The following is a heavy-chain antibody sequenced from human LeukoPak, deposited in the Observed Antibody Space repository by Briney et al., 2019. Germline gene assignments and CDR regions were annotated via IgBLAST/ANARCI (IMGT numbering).Heavy chain of an antibody. D-gene: IGHD2-2*01. J-gene: IGHJ4*02. V-gene: IGHV1-69*04. CDR3: ARDSDSTSYGY. CDR1: GGTFSSYA. CDR2: IIPILGIA. Sequence: SVKVSCKASGGTFSSYAISWVRQAPGQGLEWMGRIIPILGIANYAQKFQGRVTITADKSTSTAYMELSSLRSEDTAVYYCARDSDSTSYGYWGQGTLVTVSS.